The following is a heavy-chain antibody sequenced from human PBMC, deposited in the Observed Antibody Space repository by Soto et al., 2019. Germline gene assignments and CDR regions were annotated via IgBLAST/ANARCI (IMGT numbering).Heavy chain of an antibody. Sequence: ASVKVSCKASGYTFTSYDINWVRQATGQGLEWMGWMNPNSGNTGYAQKFQGRVTMTRNTSISTAYMELSSLRSEDTAAYYCARAGPSYGDYYYYGMDVWGQGTTVTVSS. CDR2: MNPNSGNT. CDR3: ARAGPSYGDYYYYGMDV. CDR1: GYTFTSYD. J-gene: IGHJ6*02. D-gene: IGHD4-17*01. V-gene: IGHV1-8*01.